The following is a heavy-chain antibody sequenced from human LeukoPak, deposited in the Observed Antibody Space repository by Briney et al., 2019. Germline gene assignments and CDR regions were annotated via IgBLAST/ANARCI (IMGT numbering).Heavy chain of an antibody. J-gene: IGHJ6*02. CDR2: INHSGST. CDR1: GGSFSGYY. Sequence: SETLSLTCAVYGGSFSGYYWSWIRQPPGKGLEWIGEINHSGSTNYNPSLKSRVTISVDTTKNQFSLKLSSVTAADTAVYYCARVHYGSGSYYNLDPYYGMDVWGQGTTVTVSS. V-gene: IGHV4-34*01. CDR3: ARVHYGSGSYYNLDPYYGMDV. D-gene: IGHD3-10*01.